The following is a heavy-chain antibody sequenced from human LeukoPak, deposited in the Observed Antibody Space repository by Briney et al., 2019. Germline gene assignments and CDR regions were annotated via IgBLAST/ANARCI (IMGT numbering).Heavy chain of an antibody. CDR2: IKSKIDGGTT. J-gene: IGHJ4*02. CDR3: AKIEPWSDY. Sequence: GGSLRLSCAASGFTFSDAWMSWVRQAPGKGLEWVGRIKSKIDGGTTDYAAPVKGRFTISRDDSKNTLYLQMNSLKTEDTAVYYCAKIEPWSDYWGQGTLVTVSS. CDR1: GFTFSDAW. D-gene: IGHD2-15*01. V-gene: IGHV3-15*01.